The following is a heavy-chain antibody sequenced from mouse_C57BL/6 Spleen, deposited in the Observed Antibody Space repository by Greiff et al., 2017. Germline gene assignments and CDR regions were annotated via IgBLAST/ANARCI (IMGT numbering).Heavy chain of an antibody. V-gene: IGHV1-15*01. D-gene: IGHD2-4*01. CDR2: IDPETGGT. CDR3: TRDDYDGYYAMDY. J-gene: IGHJ4*01. Sequence: VQLQESGAELVRPGASVTLSCKASGYTFTDYEMHWVKQTPVHGLEGIGAIDPETGGTAYNQKFKGKAILTADKSSSTSYMELRSLTTEYSAVYYCTRDDYDGYYAMDYWGQGTSVTVSS. CDR1: GYTFTDYE.